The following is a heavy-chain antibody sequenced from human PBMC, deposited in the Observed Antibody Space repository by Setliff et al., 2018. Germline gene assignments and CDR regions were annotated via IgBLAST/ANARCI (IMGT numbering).Heavy chain of an antibody. J-gene: IGHJ5*02. CDR2: ISWNSGAK. Sequence: GGSLRLSCEASGFTFDNYGMHWVRQTPGKGLEWVSGISWNSGAKGYADSVKGRFTISRDNAKNSLYLQMNSLRTEDTSVYYCGRDVFDFRTGQGGPWGQGTRVTVSS. CDR3: GRDVFDFRTGQGGP. D-gene: IGHD3-3*01. CDR1: GFTFDNYG. V-gene: IGHV3-9*01.